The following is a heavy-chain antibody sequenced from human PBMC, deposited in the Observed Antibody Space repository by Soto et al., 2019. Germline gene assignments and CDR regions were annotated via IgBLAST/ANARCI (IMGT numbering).Heavy chain of an antibody. V-gene: IGHV1-18*01. Sequence: QVQLVQSGAEVKKPGASVKVPCKASGYTFTSYGITWVRQAPGQGLEWMGWISVHNGNMSYAQKFQGRITLTTDTSTSTAYMELRGLRSDDTAAYYCARGWYNTGRHLNEYWGQGTLVTVSS. CDR3: ARGWYNTGRHLNEY. J-gene: IGHJ4*02. D-gene: IGHD6-19*01. CDR1: GYTFTSYG. CDR2: ISVHNGNM.